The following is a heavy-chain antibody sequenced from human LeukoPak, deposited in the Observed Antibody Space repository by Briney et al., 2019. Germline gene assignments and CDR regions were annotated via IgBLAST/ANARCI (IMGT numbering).Heavy chain of an antibody. CDR1: GFTLSSYS. CDR3: AKVPVVGATRGGFDY. CDR2: ISGRGGST. Sequence: GGSLTLPCAASGFTLSSYSMSWVRQAPGKGLEWVSAISGRGGSTYYADSVKGRFTISRDNSKNTLYLQMNSLRAEDTAVYYCAKVPVVGATRGGFDYWGQGTLVTVS. D-gene: IGHD1-26*01. V-gene: IGHV3-23*01. J-gene: IGHJ4*02.